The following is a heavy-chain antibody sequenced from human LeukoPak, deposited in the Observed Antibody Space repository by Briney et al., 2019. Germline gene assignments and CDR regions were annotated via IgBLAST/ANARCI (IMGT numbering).Heavy chain of an antibody. V-gene: IGHV3-33*03. CDR1: GFRGLSSFSSFA. CDR2: LWSADKNR. Sequence: GKSLRLSCEASGFRGLSSFSSFAMHWVRQAPGKGLEWVAVLWSADKNRYHADSVNGRFRISRDNAKSSLDLEMNSLRAEDTAVYYCAKWIEVIDYWGQGTLVTVSS. D-gene: IGHD5-12*01. J-gene: IGHJ4*02. CDR3: AKWIEVIDY.